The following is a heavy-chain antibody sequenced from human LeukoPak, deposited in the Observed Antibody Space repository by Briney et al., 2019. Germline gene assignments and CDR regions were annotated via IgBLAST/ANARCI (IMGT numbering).Heavy chain of an antibody. CDR1: GGSISSGGYY. CDR3: ASSSLGRYDY. Sequence: SQTLSLTCTVSGGSISSGGYYWSWIRQHPGKGLEWIGYIYYGGSTYYNPSLKRRVIISVDTSNNQFSLKLRSVTAADTAVYYCASSSLGRYDYWGQGTLVTVSS. CDR2: IYYGGST. D-gene: IGHD1-26*01. J-gene: IGHJ4*02. V-gene: IGHV4-31*03.